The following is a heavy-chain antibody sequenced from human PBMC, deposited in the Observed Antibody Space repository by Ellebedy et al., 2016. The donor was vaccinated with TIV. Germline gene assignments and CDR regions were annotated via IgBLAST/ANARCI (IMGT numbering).Heavy chain of an antibody. D-gene: IGHD3-22*01. V-gene: IGHV1-69*13. CDR2: IIPIFGTA. J-gene: IGHJ4*02. CDR3: ARAHFEYDNSGYSPDY. Sequence: SVKVSXXASGGTFSSYAISWVRQAPGQGLEWMGGIIPIFGTANYAQKFQGRVTITADESTSTAYMELSSLRSEDTAVYYCARAHFEYDNSGYSPDYWGQGTLVTVSS. CDR1: GGTFSSYA.